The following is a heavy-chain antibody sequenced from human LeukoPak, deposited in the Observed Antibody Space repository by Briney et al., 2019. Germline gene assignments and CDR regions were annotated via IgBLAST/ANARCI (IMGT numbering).Heavy chain of an antibody. D-gene: IGHD6-19*01. CDR1: GGSVSSGSSY. CDR3: ARSYSSGWYPIDS. J-gene: IGHJ4*02. Sequence: SETLSLTCTVSGGSVSSGSSYWSWFRQPPGKGLEWFGYVYYSGSTNYNPSLKSRVTISVDTSKNQFSLKLTSVTAADTAVYYCARSYSSGWYPIDSWGQGTLVTVSS. V-gene: IGHV4-61*01. CDR2: VYYSGST.